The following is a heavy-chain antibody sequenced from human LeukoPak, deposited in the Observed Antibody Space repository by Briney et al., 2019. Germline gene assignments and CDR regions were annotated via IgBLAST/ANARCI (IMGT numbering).Heavy chain of an antibody. V-gene: IGHV3-30*18. CDR2: ISYDGSNK. Sequence: QPGGSLRLSCAASGFTFSSYGMHWVRQAPGKGLEWVAVISYDGSNKYYADSVKGRFTISRDNSKNTLYLQMNSLRAEDTAVYYCAKVITMVRGVIPRTDAYYYYYGMDVWGQGTTVTVSS. CDR3: AKVITMVRGVIPRTDAYYYYYGMDV. J-gene: IGHJ6*02. CDR1: GFTFSSYG. D-gene: IGHD3-10*01.